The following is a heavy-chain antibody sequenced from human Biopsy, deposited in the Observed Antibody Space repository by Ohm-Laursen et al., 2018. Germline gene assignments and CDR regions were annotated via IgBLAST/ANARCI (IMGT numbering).Heavy chain of an antibody. J-gene: IGHJ4*02. CDR2: INPSGSTT. D-gene: IGHD6-19*01. CDR3: ARNTGWYGDLYYFDY. V-gene: IGHV1-46*01. CDR1: GFSFTGYY. Sequence: ASVKVSCEASGFSFTGYYIHWVRQAPGQGLEWMGMINPSGSTTSYPQIFQGRVTMTRDTSKSTVYMELSSLRSADTAVYFCARNTGWYGDLYYFDYWGQGTLVTASS.